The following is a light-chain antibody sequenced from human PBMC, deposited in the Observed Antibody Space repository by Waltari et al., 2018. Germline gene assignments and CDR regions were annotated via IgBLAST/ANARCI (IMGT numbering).Light chain of an antibody. CDR2: EAS. J-gene: IGKJ1*01. CDR3: QQYFNYPRT. V-gene: IGKV1-8*01. CDR1: QHISNY. Sequence: AFRMTQSPSSLSASTGDRVTITCRASQHISNYLAWVQQRPGKAPERLIYEASTLQRGVPSRVSGSGSGTDFTLTITSLQSDDFATYYCQQYFNYPRTFGQGTRVEIE.